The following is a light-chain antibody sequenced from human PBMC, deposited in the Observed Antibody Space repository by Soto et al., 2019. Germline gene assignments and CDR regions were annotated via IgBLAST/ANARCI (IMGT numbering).Light chain of an antibody. Sequence: DIQMTQSPSTLSASVGDRVIITCRASQSISNWLAWYQQKPGKAPNLLIYKASSLKSGVPSRFSGSGSGTEFTLTISSLQPDDFATYYCQQYNSYSPAFGQGTKVDIK. CDR3: QQYNSYSPA. V-gene: IGKV1-5*03. J-gene: IGKJ1*01. CDR2: KAS. CDR1: QSISNW.